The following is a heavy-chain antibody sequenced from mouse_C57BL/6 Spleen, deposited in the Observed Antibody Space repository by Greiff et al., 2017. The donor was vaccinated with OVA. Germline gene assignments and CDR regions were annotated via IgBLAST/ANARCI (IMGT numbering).Heavy chain of an antibody. Sequence: ESGPGILQPSQSLSLTCSFSGFSLSTFGMGVGWIRQPSGKGLEWLAHIWWDDDKYYNPALKSRLTISKDTSKNQVFLKIANVDTADTATYYCAREFGGNYEFWYFDVWGTGTTVTVSS. CDR3: AREFGGNYEFWYFDV. CDR1: GFSLSTFGMG. J-gene: IGHJ1*03. CDR2: IWWDDDK. V-gene: IGHV8-8*01. D-gene: IGHD2-1*01.